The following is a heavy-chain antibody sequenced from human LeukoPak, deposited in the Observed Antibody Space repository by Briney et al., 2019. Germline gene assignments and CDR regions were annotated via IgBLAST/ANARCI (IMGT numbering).Heavy chain of an antibody. CDR2: ISYDGSNK. V-gene: IGHV3-30*18. Sequence: GGSLRLSCAASGFTFSSYGMHWVRQAPGKGLEWVAVISYDGSNKYYADSVKGRFTISRDNSKNTLYLQMNSLRAEDTAVYYCAKDGELLGLLDYWGQGTLVTVSS. J-gene: IGHJ4*02. CDR1: GFTFSSYG. CDR3: AKDGELLGLLDY. D-gene: IGHD1-26*01.